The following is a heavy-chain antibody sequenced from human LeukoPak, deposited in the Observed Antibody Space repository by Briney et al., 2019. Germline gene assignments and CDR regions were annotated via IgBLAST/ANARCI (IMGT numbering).Heavy chain of an antibody. CDR2: IIPLFGTP. D-gene: IGHD6-13*01. CDR1: GGTFISYT. V-gene: IGHV1-69*06. CDR3: ARDPPYSNNYYVVPDY. J-gene: IGHJ4*02. Sequence: ASVKVSCKASGGTFISYTISWVRQAPGQGLEGMGGIIPLFGTPDYAQKFHDRLTITADKSTSKAYMELSSLRSEDTAVYYCARDPPYSNNYYVVPDYWGQGPLVTVTS.